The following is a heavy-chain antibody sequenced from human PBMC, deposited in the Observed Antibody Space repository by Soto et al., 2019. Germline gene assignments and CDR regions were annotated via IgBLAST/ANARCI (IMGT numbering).Heavy chain of an antibody. D-gene: IGHD3-9*01. J-gene: IGHJ4*02. Sequence: SETLSLTCTVSCGSVSSSSYDLGALHQPPLKGLEWIWSVYYSVSTYYNPSLESRVTISVDKSKNQFSLKLMSLSAADTAVYYCGRLEGLATISYYFDYWGQGALVTVSS. CDR2: VYYSVST. CDR1: CGSVSSSSYD. V-gene: IGHV4-39*01. CDR3: GRLEGLATISYYFDY.